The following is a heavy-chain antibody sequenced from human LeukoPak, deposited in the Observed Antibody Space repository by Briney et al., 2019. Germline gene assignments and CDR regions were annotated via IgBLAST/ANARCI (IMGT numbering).Heavy chain of an antibody. CDR3: ARHDWNTRVTTLSFFDY. V-gene: IGHV4-39*01. CDR1: GGSISSSSYY. J-gene: IGHJ4*02. Sequence: PSETLSLTCTVSGGSISSSSYYWGWIRQPPGKGLEWIGSIYYSGSTNYNPSLKSRVTISVDTSKNQFSLKLSSVTAADTAVYYCARHDWNTRVTTLSFFDYGGQGTLVTVSS. CDR2: IYYSGST. D-gene: IGHD3-22*01.